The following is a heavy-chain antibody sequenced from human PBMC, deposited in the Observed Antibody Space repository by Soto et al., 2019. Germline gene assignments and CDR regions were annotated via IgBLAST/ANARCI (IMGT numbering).Heavy chain of an antibody. V-gene: IGHV3-23*01. Sequence: EVHLLESGGGLVQPGGSLRLSCAGSGFTFRSYALRWVRQAPVRGLEWVPGMSGTGDSRDYADFEKPWLTISRDASKATMFPQMDSLRAADTAVYDCAKDSGNYGSGRFYPWGQGTLVTVSS. CDR1: GFTFRSYA. D-gene: IGHD3-10*01. J-gene: IGHJ5*02. CDR2: MSGTGDSR. CDR3: AKDSGNYGSGRFYP.